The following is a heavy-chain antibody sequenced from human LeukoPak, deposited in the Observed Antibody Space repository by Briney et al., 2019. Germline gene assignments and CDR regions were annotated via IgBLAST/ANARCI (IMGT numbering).Heavy chain of an antibody. CDR2: ISSSGSRI. CDR1: GFTFRDYY. CDR3: AREIVGATNIWFDP. J-gene: IGHJ5*02. D-gene: IGHD1-26*01. Sequence: GGSLRLSCAASGFTFRDYYMTWIRQAPGEGLEWVSYISSSGSRIYYADSVKGRFTNSRDNAKNSLFLQMNSLRAGDTAVYYCAREIVGATNIWFDPWGQGTLVIVSS. V-gene: IGHV3-11*04.